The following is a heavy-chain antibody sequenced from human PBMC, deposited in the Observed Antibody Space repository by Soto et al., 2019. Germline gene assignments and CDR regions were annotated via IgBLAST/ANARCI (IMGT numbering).Heavy chain of an antibody. D-gene: IGHD1-7*01. CDR1: GGSISSYY. CDR3: ARDNWNYVSYYYYGMDV. J-gene: IGHJ6*02. Sequence: ETLSLTCTVSGGSISSYYWSWIRQPPGKGLEWIGYIYYSGSTNYNPSLKSRVTISVDTSKNQFSLKLSSVTAADTAVYYCARDNWNYVSYYYYGMDVWGQGTTVTVSS. V-gene: IGHV4-59*01. CDR2: IYYSGST.